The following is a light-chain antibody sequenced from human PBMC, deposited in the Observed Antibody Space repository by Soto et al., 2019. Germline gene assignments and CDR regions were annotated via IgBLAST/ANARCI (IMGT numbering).Light chain of an antibody. V-gene: IGKV3-15*01. Sequence: EIVMTQSPATLSVSPGERATLSCRASQSVSSNLGWYQQKPGQAPRLLIYAASTRATGVPARFSGSGSGTEFTLTIGSLQSEDFAVYYCQQYNNWPRTFGQGTKLEIK. CDR1: QSVSSN. CDR2: AAS. CDR3: QQYNNWPRT. J-gene: IGKJ2*01.